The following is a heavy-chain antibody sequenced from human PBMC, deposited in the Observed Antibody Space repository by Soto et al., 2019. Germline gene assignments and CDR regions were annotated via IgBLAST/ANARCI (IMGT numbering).Heavy chain of an antibody. J-gene: IGHJ2*01. D-gene: IGHD2-8*01. V-gene: IGHV3-72*01. CDR3: ARGYCSNGVCYRYIDL. CDR1: GFTFSDHY. CDR2: TRNQANSYTT. Sequence: GSLRLSCAASGFTFSDHYMDWVRQAPGKGLEWVGRTRNQANSYTTEYAASVKGRFTISRDDSKNSLYLQMNSLKTEDTAVYYCARGYCSNGVCYRYIDLWGRGTLVTVS.